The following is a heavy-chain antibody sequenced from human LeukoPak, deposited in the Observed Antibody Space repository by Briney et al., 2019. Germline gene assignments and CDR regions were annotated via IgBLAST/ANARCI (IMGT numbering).Heavy chain of an antibody. CDR3: ARDQGPYYYDSSGSGFDP. CDR2: IIPIFGTA. J-gene: IGHJ5*02. D-gene: IGHD3-22*01. CDR1: GGTFISYA. Sequence: ASVKVSCKASGGTFISYAISWVRQAPGQGLEWMGGIIPIFGTANYAQKFQGRVTITADESTSTAYMELSSLRSEDTAVYYCARDQGPYYYDSSGSGFDPWGQGTLVTVSS. V-gene: IGHV1-69*13.